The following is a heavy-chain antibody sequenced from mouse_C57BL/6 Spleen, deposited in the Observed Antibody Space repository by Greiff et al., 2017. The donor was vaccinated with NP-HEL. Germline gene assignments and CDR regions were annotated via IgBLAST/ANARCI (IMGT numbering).Heavy chain of an antibody. D-gene: IGHD2-3*01. V-gene: IGHV1-50*01. Sequence: QVQLQQSGAELVKPGASVKLSCKASGYTFTSYWMQWVKQRPGQGLEWIGEIDTSDSYTNYNQKFKGKATLTVDTSSSTAYMQLSILTSEDSAVYYCAVYDGRAMDYWGQETSVTVSS. CDR2: IDTSDSYT. CDR3: AVYDGRAMDY. CDR1: GYTFTSYW. J-gene: IGHJ4*01.